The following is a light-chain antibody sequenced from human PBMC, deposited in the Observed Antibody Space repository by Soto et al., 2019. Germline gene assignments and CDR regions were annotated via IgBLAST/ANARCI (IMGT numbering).Light chain of an antibody. J-gene: IGLJ1*01. CDR2: EVS. CDR3: SSYTTSNTYV. V-gene: IGLV2-14*01. Sequence: QSVLTQPASVSGYPGQSITISCTGRSSDVGGYNYVSWYQQHPGKAPKFMIYEVSRRPSEVSNRFSGSRSGNTASLTVSGLQAEDEADYYCSSYTTSNTYVFGTGTKVTVL. CDR1: SSDVGGYNY.